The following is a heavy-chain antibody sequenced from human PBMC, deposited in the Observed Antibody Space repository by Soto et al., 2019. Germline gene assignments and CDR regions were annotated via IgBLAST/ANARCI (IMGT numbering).Heavy chain of an antibody. J-gene: IGHJ4*02. V-gene: IGHV1-8*01. CDR3: ARSKFEWLDY. CDR1: GYTFTSYD. CDR2: MNTNSGNT. Sequence: ASVKVSCKGSGYTFTSYDISWVRQATGQGLEWMGWMNTNSGNTNYAQKFQGWVTMTRDTSISTAYMELSRLRSDDTAVYYCARSKFEWLDYWGQGTLVTVSS. D-gene: IGHD3-9*01.